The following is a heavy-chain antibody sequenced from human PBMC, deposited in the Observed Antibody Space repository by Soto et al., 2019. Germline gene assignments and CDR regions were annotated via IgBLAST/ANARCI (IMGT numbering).Heavy chain of an antibody. Sequence: KTSETLSLTCTVSGGSISSSSYYWGWIRQPPGKGLEWIGSIYYSGSTYYNPSLKSRVTISVDTSKNQFSLKLSSVTAADTAVYYCARGGWHYYYYGMDVWGQGTTVTVSS. CDR2: IYYSGST. D-gene: IGHD6-19*01. J-gene: IGHJ6*02. V-gene: IGHV4-39*01. CDR1: GGSISSSSYY. CDR3: ARGGWHYYYYGMDV.